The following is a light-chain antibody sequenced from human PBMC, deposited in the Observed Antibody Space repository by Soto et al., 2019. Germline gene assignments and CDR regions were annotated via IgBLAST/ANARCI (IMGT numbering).Light chain of an antibody. V-gene: IGLV1-47*02. J-gene: IGLJ2*01. Sequence: QSVLTQPPSASGTPGQRVTISCSGSHSNSGSNYVYWYQQLPGTAPKLLIYSNDQRPSGVPDRFSGSKSGATASLAISGLRSDDEADYYCSSYTSSNTLGVFGGGTKVTVL. CDR2: SND. CDR1: HSNSGSNY. CDR3: SSYTSSNTLGV.